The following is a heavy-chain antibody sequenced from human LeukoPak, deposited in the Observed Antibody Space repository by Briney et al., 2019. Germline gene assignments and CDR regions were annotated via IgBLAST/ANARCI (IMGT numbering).Heavy chain of an antibody. J-gene: IGHJ4*02. CDR1: GGSISSYH. V-gene: IGHV4-59*08. CDR3: ARRGYYKPYYFDY. CDR2: IYYSGST. D-gene: IGHD3-3*01. Sequence: SETLSLTCTVSGGSISSYHWSWIRQPPGKGLEWIGYIYYSGSTNYNPSLKSRVTISVDTSKNQFSLKLSSVTAADTAVYYCARRGYYKPYYFDYWGQGTLVTVSS.